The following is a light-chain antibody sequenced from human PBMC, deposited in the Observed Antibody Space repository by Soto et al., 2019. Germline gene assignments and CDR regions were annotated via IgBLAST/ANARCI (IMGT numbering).Light chain of an antibody. CDR1: QSISSC. CDR3: QHYINWPLT. V-gene: IGKV1-5*01. Sequence: PCALSAPVGDRVTIPCRASQSISSCLAWYQQKPGKAPKLLIYDTSSWASGVPARFSGSRSGAEFTLTISSLQSEDFAVYYCQHYINWPLTFGGGTKVDIK. J-gene: IGKJ4*01. CDR2: DTS.